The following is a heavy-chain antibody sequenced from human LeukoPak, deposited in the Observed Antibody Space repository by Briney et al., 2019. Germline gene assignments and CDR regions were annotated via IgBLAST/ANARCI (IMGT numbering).Heavy chain of an antibody. J-gene: IGHJ4*02. V-gene: IGHV4-59*01. CDR1: GGSISSYY. Sequence: SETLSLTCTVSGGSISSYYWSWIRQPPGKGLEWIGYIYYSGSTNYNPSLKSRVTISVDTSRNQFSLKLSSVTAADTAVYYCARDYYGGNSGYFDYWGQGTLVTASS. CDR2: IYYSGST. D-gene: IGHD4-23*01. CDR3: ARDYYGGNSGYFDY.